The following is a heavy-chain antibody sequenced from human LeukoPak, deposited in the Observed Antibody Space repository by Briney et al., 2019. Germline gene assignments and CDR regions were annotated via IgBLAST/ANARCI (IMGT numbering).Heavy chain of an antibody. J-gene: IGHJ5*02. Sequence: SETLSLTCTVSGGSISSGDYYWSWIRQPPGKGLEWIGYIYYSGSTYYNPSLKSRVTISVDTSKNQFSLKLSSVTAADTAVYYCARAEGLGYCSSTSCYINWFDPWGQGTLVTVSS. CDR3: ARAEGLGYCSSTSCYINWFDP. CDR1: GGSISSGDYY. V-gene: IGHV4-30-4*08. D-gene: IGHD2-2*02. CDR2: IYYSGST.